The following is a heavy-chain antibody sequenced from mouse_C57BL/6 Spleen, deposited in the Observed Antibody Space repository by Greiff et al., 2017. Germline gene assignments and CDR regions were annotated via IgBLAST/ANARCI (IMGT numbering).Heavy chain of an antibody. V-gene: IGHV1-54*01. J-gene: IGHJ4*01. CDR3: VSSHYLGSRGAMDY. D-gene: IGHD1-1*01. CDR2: INPGSGGT. CDR1: GYAFTNYL. Sequence: QVQLQQSGAELVRPGTSVKVSCKASGYAFTNYLIEWVKQRPGQGLEWIGVINPGSGGTNYNEKFKGKATLTADKSSSTAYMQLSSLTSEDSAVYFGVSSHYLGSRGAMDYWGQGTSVTVSS.